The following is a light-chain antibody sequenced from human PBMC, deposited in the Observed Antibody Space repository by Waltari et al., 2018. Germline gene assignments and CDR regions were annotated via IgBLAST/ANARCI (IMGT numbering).Light chain of an antibody. CDR1: SSNIGAGYD. V-gene: IGLV1-40*01. CDR3: QSYDRSLSGSI. J-gene: IGLJ2*01. CDR2: GNT. Sequence: QSGLTQPPSVSGAPGQRVTISCTGSSSNIGAGYDVHWYQLLPGTAPKLLIYGNTNRPSAVPDRFSGSKSGTSASLAITGLQAEDEADYYCQSYDRSLSGSIFGGGTKLTVL.